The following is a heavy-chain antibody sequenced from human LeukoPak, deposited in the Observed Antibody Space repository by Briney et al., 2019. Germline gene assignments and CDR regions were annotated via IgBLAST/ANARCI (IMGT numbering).Heavy chain of an antibody. CDR1: GFTFSSYA. J-gene: IGHJ4*02. V-gene: IGHV3-64*01. CDR2: ISSNGGST. D-gene: IGHD4-17*01. Sequence: PGWSLRLSCAASGFTFSSYAMHWVRQAPGKGLEYVSAISSNGGSTYYANSVKGRFTISRDNSKNTLYLQMGSLRAEDMAVYYCARSPARDYGDATRFDYWGQGTLVTVSS. CDR3: ARSPARDYGDATRFDY.